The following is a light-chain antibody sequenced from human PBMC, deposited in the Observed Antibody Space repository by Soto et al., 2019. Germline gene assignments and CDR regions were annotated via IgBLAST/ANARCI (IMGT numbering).Light chain of an antibody. CDR1: QSVSSN. V-gene: IGKV3D-15*01. CDR3: QQYNNWPWGT. J-gene: IGKJ1*01. Sequence: EIVMTQSPVTLSVSPGERATLSCRASQSVSSNLAWYQQKPGQAPRLLIYGASTRATGIPARFSGSGSGTEFTLTISSLQSEDFAVYYCQQYNNWPWGTFGQGTKVEIK. CDR2: GAS.